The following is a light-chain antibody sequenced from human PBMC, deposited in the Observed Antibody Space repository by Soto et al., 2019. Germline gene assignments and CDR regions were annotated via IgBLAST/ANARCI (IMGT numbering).Light chain of an antibody. J-gene: IGKJ3*01. CDR2: GAS. V-gene: IGKV3-15*01. CDR1: QSVISN. Sequence: EMVMTQSPVTLSVSPGESATLSCRASQSVISNLAWYQQKPGQAPRLLIYGASTRATGIPDRFSGSGSGTEFTLTISSLQPEDFATYYCQQVDSYPRTFGPGTTVEI. CDR3: QQVDSYPRT.